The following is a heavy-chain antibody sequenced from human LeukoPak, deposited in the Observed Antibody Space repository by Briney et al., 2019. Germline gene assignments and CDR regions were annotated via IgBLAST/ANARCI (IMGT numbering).Heavy chain of an antibody. V-gene: IGHV4-39*01. D-gene: IGHD5-24*01. CDR2: IHYSGST. CDR1: GGSISSNSYY. CDR3: ARRDRDWLQLDY. J-gene: IGHJ4*02. Sequence: SETLSLTCTVSGGSISSNSYYWGWIRQPPGKGLEWIGSIHYSGSTYYNPSLKSRVTISVDTSKNQFSLKLSSVTAADTAVYYCARRDRDWLQLDYWGQGTLVTVSS.